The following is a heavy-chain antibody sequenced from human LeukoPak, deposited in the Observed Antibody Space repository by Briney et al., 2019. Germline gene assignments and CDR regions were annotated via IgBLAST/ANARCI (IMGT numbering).Heavy chain of an antibody. J-gene: IGHJ4*02. D-gene: IGHD1-26*01. CDR3: ARRPRNSGSDDGPSGLDY. V-gene: IGHV4-59*12. Sequence: SETLSLTCTVSGNSIRSYYWSWIRQPPGKGLEWIGYIYYSGTTNYNPSLRGRVTISVDTSKNQFSLKLSSVTAADTAVYYCARRPRNSGSDDGPSGLDYWGQGTQVTVSS. CDR1: GNSIRSYY. CDR2: IYYSGTT.